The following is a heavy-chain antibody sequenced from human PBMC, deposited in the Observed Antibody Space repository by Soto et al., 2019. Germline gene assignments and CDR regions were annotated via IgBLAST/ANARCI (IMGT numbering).Heavy chain of an antibody. CDR1: GFSLSTSGVG. CDR2: IYWDDDK. V-gene: IGHV2-5*02. D-gene: IGHD3-9*01. J-gene: IGHJ3*02. Sequence: QITLKESGPPLVKPTQTLTLTCTFSGFSLSTSGVGVGWIRQPPGKALEWLALIYWDDDKRYSPSLKSRLTITKDTSKNRVVLTMTNMDPVDTATYYCAHLGTGIDAFDIWGQGTMVTVSS. CDR3: AHLGTGIDAFDI.